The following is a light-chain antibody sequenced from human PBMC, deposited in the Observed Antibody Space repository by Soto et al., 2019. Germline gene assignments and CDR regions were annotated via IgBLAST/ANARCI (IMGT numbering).Light chain of an antibody. CDR3: SSYTSSSTLYV. CDR1: SSDVGGYNY. V-gene: IGLV2-14*01. J-gene: IGLJ1*01. CDR2: DVS. Sequence: QSALTQPASVSGSPGQSITISCTGTSSDVGGYNYVSWYQQRPGKAPKLMIYDVSNRPSGVSNRFSGSKSGNTASLTISGLQAEDDADYYCSSYTSSSTLYVFGTGTKLTVL.